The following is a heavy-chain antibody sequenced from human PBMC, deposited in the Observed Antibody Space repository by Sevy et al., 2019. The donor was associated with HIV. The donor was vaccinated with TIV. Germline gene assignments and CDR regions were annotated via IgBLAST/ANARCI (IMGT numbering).Heavy chain of an antibody. CDR3: ARESYYDSSGYVNDAFDI. Sequence: SETLSLTCTVSGGSISSYYWSWIRQPPGKGLEWIGYIYYSGSTNYNPSLKGRITISVDTSKNQFSLKLSSVTAADTAVYYCARESYYDSSGYVNDAFDIWGQGTMVTVSS. V-gene: IGHV4-59*01. D-gene: IGHD3-22*01. CDR1: GGSISSYY. J-gene: IGHJ3*02. CDR2: IYYSGST.